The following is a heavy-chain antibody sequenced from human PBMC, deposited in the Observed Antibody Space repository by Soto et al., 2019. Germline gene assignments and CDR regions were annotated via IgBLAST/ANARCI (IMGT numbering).Heavy chain of an antibody. D-gene: IGHD6-19*01. Sequence: QAQLEQSGGEVKKPGSSVKVSCKASRVAFSKFIVTWVRQAPGLGLEWVGGSIPIFGRANYAQKFQGRVTITAHESTSTSYMEVNNLTSEDTAVYYCAKVRYSSPMGYYYGMDVWGQGTTVTVSS. CDR1: RVAFSKFI. V-gene: IGHV1-69*01. J-gene: IGHJ6*02. CDR2: SIPIFGRA. CDR3: AKVRYSSPMGYYYGMDV.